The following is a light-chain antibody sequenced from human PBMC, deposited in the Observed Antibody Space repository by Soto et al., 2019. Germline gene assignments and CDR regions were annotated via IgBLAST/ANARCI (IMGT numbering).Light chain of an antibody. V-gene: IGLV2-8*01. J-gene: IGLJ3*02. CDR3: SSYAGSNYPWV. CDR2: EVS. CDR1: SSDVGGYNY. Sequence: QSALTQPPSASGSPGQSVTISCTGTSSDVGGYNYVSWYQQHPGKAPKLMIYEVSERPSGVPDRFSGSKSGNTASLTVSGLQAEDEADYYCSSYAGSNYPWVFGGGTKVTVL.